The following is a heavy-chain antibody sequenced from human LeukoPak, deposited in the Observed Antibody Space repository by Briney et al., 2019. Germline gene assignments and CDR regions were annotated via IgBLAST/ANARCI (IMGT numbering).Heavy chain of an antibody. V-gene: IGHV3-30-3*01. D-gene: IGHD6-25*01. CDR3: ARGTQRRFDY. Sequence: PGGSLRLSCAASGFTFSSYAMHWVRQAPGKGLEWVAVISYDGSNKYYADSVKGRFTISRDNSKNTPYLQMNSLRAEDTAVHYCARGTQRRFDYWGQGTLVTVSS. J-gene: IGHJ4*02. CDR1: GFTFSSYA. CDR2: ISYDGSNK.